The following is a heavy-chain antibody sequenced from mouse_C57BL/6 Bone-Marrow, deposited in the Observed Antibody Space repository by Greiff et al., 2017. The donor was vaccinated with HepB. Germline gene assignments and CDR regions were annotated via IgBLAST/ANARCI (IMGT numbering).Heavy chain of an antibody. CDR2: ISYDGSN. Sequence: EVQLQESGPGLVKPSQSLSLTCSVTGYSITSGYYWNWIRQFPGNQLEWMAYISYDGSNNYNPSLKNRISITRDTSKNQFFLKLNSVTTEDTATHYCARDGDTTPFDYWGQGTTLTVSS. J-gene: IGHJ2*01. V-gene: IGHV3-6*01. CDR1: GYSITSGYY. CDR3: ARDGDTTPFDY. D-gene: IGHD1-1*01.